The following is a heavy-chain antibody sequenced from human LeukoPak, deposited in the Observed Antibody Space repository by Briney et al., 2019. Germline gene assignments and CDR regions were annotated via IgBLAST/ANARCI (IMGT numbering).Heavy chain of an antibody. J-gene: IGHJ6*02. CDR3: AGGERNLYYYYGMDV. D-gene: IGHD4-17*01. CDR2: IYYSGST. CDR1: GGSISSGGYY. V-gene: IGHV4-31*03. Sequence: SETLSLTCTVSGGSISSGGYYWSWIRQHPGKGLEWIGYIYYSGSTYYNPSLKSRVTISVDTSKNQFSLKLRSVTAADTAVYYCAGGERNLYYYYGMDVWGQGTTVTVSS.